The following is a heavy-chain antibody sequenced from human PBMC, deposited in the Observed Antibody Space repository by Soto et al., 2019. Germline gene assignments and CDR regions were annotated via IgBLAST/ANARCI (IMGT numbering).Heavy chain of an antibody. J-gene: IGHJ6*02. V-gene: IGHV4-31*03. CDR2: IYYSGGT. CDR1: GGSMTSGGYY. CDR3: AIDRPLHLFDTSRSHYYYYGMDV. Sequence: QVQLQESGPGLVKPSQTLSLTCTVSGGSMTSGGYYWSWVRQHPGKGLEWIGYIYYSGGTHYNPSLKSRVEISIDTSKNQFSLKLSSVTAADTAVYYCAIDRPLHLFDTSRSHYYYYGMDVWGQGTMVTVSS. D-gene: IGHD3-22*01.